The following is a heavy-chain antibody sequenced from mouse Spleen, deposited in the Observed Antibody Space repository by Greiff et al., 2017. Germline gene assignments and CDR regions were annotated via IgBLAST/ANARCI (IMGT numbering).Heavy chain of an antibody. CDR2: IHPSDSDT. Sequence: QVQLQQPGAELVKPGASVKVSCKASGYTFTSYWMHWVKQRPGQGLEWIGRIHPSDSDTNHNQKFKGKATLTVDKSSSTAYMQLSSLTSEETAVYYCAIAYYSNYGYFDCWGQGTTLTVSS. CDR3: AIAYYSNYGYFDC. J-gene: IGHJ2*01. CDR1: GYTFTSYW. D-gene: IGHD2-5*01. V-gene: IGHV1-74*01.